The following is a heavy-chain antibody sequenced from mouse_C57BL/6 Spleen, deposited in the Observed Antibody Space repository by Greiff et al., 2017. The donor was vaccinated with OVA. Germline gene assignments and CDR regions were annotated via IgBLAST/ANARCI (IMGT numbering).Heavy chain of an antibody. CDR3: ARGEASTVVAHWYFDV. V-gene: IGHV1-9*01. D-gene: IGHD1-1*01. CDR1: GYTFTGYW. J-gene: IGHJ1*03. CDR2: ILPGSGST. Sequence: VQLQQSGAELMKPGASVKLSCKATGYTFTGYWIEWVKQRPGHGLEWIGEILPGSGSTNYNEKFKGKATFTADTSSNTAYMQLSSLTTEYSAIYYCARGEASTVVAHWYFDVWGTGTTVTVSS.